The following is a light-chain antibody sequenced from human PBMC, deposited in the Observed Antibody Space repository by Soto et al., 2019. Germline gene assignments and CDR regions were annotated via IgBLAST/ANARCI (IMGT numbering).Light chain of an antibody. CDR3: SSYTSSGTLFV. CDR2: EVS. CDR1: SSDIGGYNY. Sequence: QSVLTQPASVSGSDGQSITISCTGTSSDIGGYNYVSWYQQYPGKAPKVMIYEVSNRPSGVSSRFSGSKSGNTASLTISGLQGDDEADYYCSSYTSSGTLFVFGTGTKVTVL. V-gene: IGLV2-14*01. J-gene: IGLJ1*01.